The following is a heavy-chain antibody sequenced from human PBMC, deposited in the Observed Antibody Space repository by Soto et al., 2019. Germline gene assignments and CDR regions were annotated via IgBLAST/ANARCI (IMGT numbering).Heavy chain of an antibody. Sequence: SVKVSCKASGGTFSSYAISWVRQAPGQGLEWMGGIIPIFGTASYAQKFQGRVTITADKSTSTAYMELSSLRSEDTAVYYCARGYDCSSTSCYYYYYYGMDVWGQGTTVTVSS. J-gene: IGHJ6*02. CDR1: GGTFSSYA. V-gene: IGHV1-69*06. D-gene: IGHD2-2*01. CDR2: IIPIFGTA. CDR3: ARGYDCSSTSCYYYYYYGMDV.